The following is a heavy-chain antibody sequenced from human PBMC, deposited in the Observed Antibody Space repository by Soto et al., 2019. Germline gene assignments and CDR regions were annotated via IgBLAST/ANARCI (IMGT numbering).Heavy chain of an antibody. D-gene: IGHD1-26*01. Sequence: GESLKISCKGSGYSFTSYWISWVRQMPGKGLEWMGRIDPSDSYTNYSPSFQGHVTISADKSISTAYLQWSSLKASDTAMYYCARLAGTARIVGATCLDYWGQGTLVTVSS. J-gene: IGHJ4*02. CDR2: IDPSDSYT. V-gene: IGHV5-10-1*01. CDR3: ARLAGTARIVGATCLDY. CDR1: GYSFTSYW.